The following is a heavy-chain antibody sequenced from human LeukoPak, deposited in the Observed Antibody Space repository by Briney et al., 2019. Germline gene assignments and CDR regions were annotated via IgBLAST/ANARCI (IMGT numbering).Heavy chain of an antibody. CDR3: AKFISPSTANFDK. Sequence: PGGSLRLSCAASGFTFSSFEMSWVRQAPGKGLEWVSYISSSGTTKYFADSVRGRFTISRDNAKNSLYLRMNSLRAEDTAVYYCAKFISPSTANFDKWGQGTLVTVSS. V-gene: IGHV3-48*03. D-gene: IGHD3-3*02. CDR2: ISSSGTTK. CDR1: GFTFSSFE. J-gene: IGHJ4*02.